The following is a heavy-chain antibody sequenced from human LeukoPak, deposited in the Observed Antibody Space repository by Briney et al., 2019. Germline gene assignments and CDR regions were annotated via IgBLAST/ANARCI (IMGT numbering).Heavy chain of an antibody. Sequence: PGGSLRLSCAASGLIVSSNYMSWARQAPGKGLEWVSLIYSGGTTYYADSVKGRFTISRDNSKNTLYLQMNSLRAEDTAVYYCARTPFGDYGSNWFDPWGQGTLVTVSS. CDR2: IYSGGTT. CDR3: ARTPFGDYGSNWFDP. CDR1: GLIVSSNY. V-gene: IGHV3-53*01. D-gene: IGHD3-3*01. J-gene: IGHJ5*02.